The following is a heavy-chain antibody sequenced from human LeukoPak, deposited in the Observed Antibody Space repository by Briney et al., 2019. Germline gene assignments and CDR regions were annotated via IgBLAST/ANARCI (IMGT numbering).Heavy chain of an antibody. J-gene: IGHJ3*02. Sequence: SETLSLTCTVSGDSIRSYYWSWIRQPPGEGLEWIGYIYYGGSTNYNPSLKSRVTMSVDTSKNQFSLKLSSVTAADTAVYYCARDPYDSSGYYDIDAFDIWGQGTMVTVSS. V-gene: IGHV4-59*01. CDR3: ARDPYDSSGYYDIDAFDI. CDR2: IYYGGST. CDR1: GDSIRSYY. D-gene: IGHD3-22*01.